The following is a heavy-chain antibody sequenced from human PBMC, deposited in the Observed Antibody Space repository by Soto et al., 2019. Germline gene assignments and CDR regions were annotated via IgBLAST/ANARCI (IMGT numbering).Heavy chain of an antibody. CDR2: ISGSGGST. CDR1: GFTFSSYA. Sequence: EVQLLESGGGLVQPGGSLRLSCAASGFTFSSYAMSWVRQAPGKGLEWVSAISGSGGSTYYADSVKGRFTISRDNSKNTLYLQMNSLRAEDTAVYYCSKEDGAYILFYYCHMDVWGKGTTVTVSS. CDR3: SKEDGAYILFYYCHMDV. J-gene: IGHJ6*03. V-gene: IGHV3-23*01. D-gene: IGHD4-17*01.